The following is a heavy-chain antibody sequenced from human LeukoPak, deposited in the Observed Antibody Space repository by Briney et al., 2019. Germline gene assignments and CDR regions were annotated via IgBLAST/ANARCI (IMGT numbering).Heavy chain of an antibody. Sequence: PGGSLRLSCSASGFTFSRYAMHWVRQAPGKGLEYVSGISSNGGSTYYADSVKGRFTISRDNSKNTLYLQMNSLRAEDTAVYYCVKSGSYYNEPYYFDYWGQGTLVTVSS. CDR1: GFTFSRYA. V-gene: IGHV3-64D*06. D-gene: IGHD3-10*01. J-gene: IGHJ4*02. CDR3: VKSGSYYNEPYYFDY. CDR2: ISSNGGST.